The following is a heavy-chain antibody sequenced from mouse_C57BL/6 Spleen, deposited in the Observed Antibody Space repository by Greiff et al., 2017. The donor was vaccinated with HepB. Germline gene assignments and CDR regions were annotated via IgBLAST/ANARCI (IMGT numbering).Heavy chain of an antibody. CDR2: IDPSDSYT. V-gene: IGHV1-69*01. D-gene: IGHD2-4*01. Sequence: QVQLKQPGAELVMPGASVKLSCKASGYTFTSYWMHWVKQRPGQGLEWIGEIDPSDSYTNYNQKFKGKSTLTVDKSSSTAYMQLSSLTSEDSAVYYCARYYDYDEGYAMDYWGQGTSVTVSS. J-gene: IGHJ4*01. CDR3: ARYYDYDEGYAMDY. CDR1: GYTFTSYW.